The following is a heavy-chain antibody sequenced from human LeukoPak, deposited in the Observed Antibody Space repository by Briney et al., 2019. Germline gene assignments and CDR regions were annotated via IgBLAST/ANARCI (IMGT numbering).Heavy chain of an antibody. CDR1: GFTFSSSW. CDR2: IKQDGSEK. Sequence: GGSLRLSCVASGFTFSSSWMSWVRQAPGKGLEWVANIKQDGSEKSYEESVRGRFTISRDNAKNSLYLQLNSLRAEDTALYYCARDNPPDYWGQGTLVTVSS. V-gene: IGHV3-7*03. J-gene: IGHJ4*02. CDR3: ARDNPPDY.